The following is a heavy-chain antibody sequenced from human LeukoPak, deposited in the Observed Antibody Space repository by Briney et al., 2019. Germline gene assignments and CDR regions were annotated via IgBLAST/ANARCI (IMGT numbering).Heavy chain of an antibody. J-gene: IGHJ4*02. CDR2: INHNGNVN. V-gene: IGHV3-7*03. Sequence: GGSLRLSCAASGFTFSSYWMNWARQAPGKGLEWVASINHNGNVNYYVDSVKGRFTISRDNAKNSLYLQMNSLKTEDTAVYYCTTGMSYRWGQGTLVTVSS. CDR1: GFTFSSYW. CDR3: TTGMSYR. D-gene: IGHD1-26*01.